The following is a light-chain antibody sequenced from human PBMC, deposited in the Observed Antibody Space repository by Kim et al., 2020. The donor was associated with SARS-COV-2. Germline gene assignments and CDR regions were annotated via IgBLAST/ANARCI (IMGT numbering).Light chain of an antibody. CDR1: SSDVGAYNY. J-gene: IGLJ1*01. CDR2: DVN. V-gene: IGLV2-14*03. Sequence: QSVLTQPASVSGSPGQSITISCTGTSSDVGAYNYVSWYQQHPGKAPKLMIFDVNKRPPGLSNRFSGSKSGNTASLTISGLQAEDEADYYCSSYASTRSYVFGSGTKVTVL. CDR3: SSYASTRSYV.